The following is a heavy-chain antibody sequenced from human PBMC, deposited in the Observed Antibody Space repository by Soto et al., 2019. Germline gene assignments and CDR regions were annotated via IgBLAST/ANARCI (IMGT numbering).Heavy chain of an antibody. Sequence: QVQLVQSGAEEKKPGASVTVSCKASASSFTTYHMHWVRQAHGQGLEWKGLINPDDGATNYALRYQGGLRLPRDTFTSTVYMEMRSRTFDDTAVSYCALGDIVLVPASEGDWFDPGGQGTLVTVSS. CDR3: ALGDIVLVPASEGDWFDP. D-gene: IGHD2-2*01. CDR2: INPDDGAT. V-gene: IGHV1-46*01. J-gene: IGHJ5*02. CDR1: ASSFTTYH.